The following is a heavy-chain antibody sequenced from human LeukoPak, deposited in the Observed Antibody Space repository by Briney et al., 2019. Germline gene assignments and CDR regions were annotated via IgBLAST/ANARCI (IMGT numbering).Heavy chain of an antibody. CDR1: GGSISSSSYY. J-gene: IGHJ4*02. CDR3: ARMTMVTTYFDY. Sequence: SETLSLTCTVSGGSISSSSYYWGWIRQPPGKGLEWIGSIYYSGNTYYNPSLKSRVTISVDTSKNQFSLKLSSVTAADTAVYYCARMTMVTTYFDYWGQGTLVTVSS. D-gene: IGHD4-17*01. CDR2: IYYSGNT. V-gene: IGHV4-39*01.